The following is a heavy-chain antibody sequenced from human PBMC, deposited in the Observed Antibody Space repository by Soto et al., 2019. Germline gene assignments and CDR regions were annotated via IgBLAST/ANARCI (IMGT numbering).Heavy chain of an antibody. V-gene: IGHV3-7*01. D-gene: IGHD3-10*01. CDR1: AFTFSSSW. Sequence: EVQLVESGGGLVQPGGSLRLSCAASAFTFSSSWMSWVRQAPGKGLEWVANIKKDGSEKYYVDSVKGRFTISRDNAKNSLYLQMNSLRAEDTAVYYCARPYGSGSYPLDYFDYWGQGTLVTVSS. CDR3: ARPYGSGSYPLDYFDY. CDR2: IKKDGSEK. J-gene: IGHJ4*02.